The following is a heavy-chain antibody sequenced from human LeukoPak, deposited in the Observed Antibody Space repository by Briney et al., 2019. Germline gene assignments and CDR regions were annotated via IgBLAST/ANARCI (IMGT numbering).Heavy chain of an antibody. J-gene: IGHJ6*03. V-gene: IGHV3-23*01. D-gene: IGHD5-18*01. CDR1: GFTFSSYA. CDR2: ISGSGGST. Sequence: PGGSLRLSCAASGFTFSSYAMSWVRQAPGKGLEWVSAISGSGGSTYYADSVKGRFTISRDNSKNTLYLQMNSLRAEDTAVYYCARIAPRGYSYGQAYYYYYMDVWGKGTTVTVSS. CDR3: ARIAPRGYSYGQAYYYYYMDV.